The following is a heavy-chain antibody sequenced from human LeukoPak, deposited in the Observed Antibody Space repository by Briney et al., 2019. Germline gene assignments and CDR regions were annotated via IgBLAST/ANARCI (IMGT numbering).Heavy chain of an antibody. V-gene: IGHV3-11*01. D-gene: IGHD6-6*01. J-gene: IGHJ4*02. Sequence: GGSLRLSCAASGFTFSDYYMSWIRQAPGKGLEGVSYISSSGSTIYYADSVKGRFTIYRDNAKNSLYLQMNSLRAEDTAVYYCARRLSIAARAPLDYWGQGTLVTVSS. CDR1: GFTFSDYY. CDR3: ARRLSIAARAPLDY. CDR2: ISSSGSTI.